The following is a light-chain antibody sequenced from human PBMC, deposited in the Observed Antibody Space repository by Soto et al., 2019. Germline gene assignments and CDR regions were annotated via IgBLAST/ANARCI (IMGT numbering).Light chain of an antibody. Sequence: EIVLTQSPGTLSLSPVERATLSCRASESVSTSYLAWYQQSPGQAPRLLIYGASNRATGIPARFSGSGSGTDFTLTISSLEPEDFAVYYCQQRSNWPTWTFGQGTKVDIK. CDR1: ESVSTSY. CDR3: QQRSNWPTWT. J-gene: IGKJ1*01. V-gene: IGKV3-11*01. CDR2: GAS.